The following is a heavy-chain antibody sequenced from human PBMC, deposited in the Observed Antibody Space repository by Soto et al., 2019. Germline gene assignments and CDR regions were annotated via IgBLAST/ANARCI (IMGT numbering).Heavy chain of an antibody. V-gene: IGHV3-23*01. CDR2: ISGSGGST. CDR1: GFTFSSYA. J-gene: IGHJ4*02. Sequence: GGSLRLSCAASGFTFSSYAMSWVRQAPGKGLEWVSAISGSGGSTYYADSVKGRFTISRDNSKNTLYLQMNSRRAEDTAVYYCAKDVDFGVVTIYYFDYWGPGTLVTVSS. CDR3: AKDVDFGVVTIYYFDY. D-gene: IGHD3-3*01.